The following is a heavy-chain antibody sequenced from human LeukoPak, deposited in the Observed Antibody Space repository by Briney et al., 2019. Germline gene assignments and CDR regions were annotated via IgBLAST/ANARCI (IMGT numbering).Heavy chain of an antibody. CDR3: ARGRGTFGHFWSGYNSQDLDY. V-gene: IGHV4-34*01. CDR1: GGSFSGYY. D-gene: IGHD3-3*02. CDR2: INHSGST. J-gene: IGHJ4*02. Sequence: SETLSLTCAVYGGSFSGYYWSWIRQPPGKGLEWIGEINHSGSTNYNPSLKSRVTISVDTSKNQFSLKLSSATAADTAVYYCARGRGTFGHFWSGYNSQDLDYWGQGTLVTVSS.